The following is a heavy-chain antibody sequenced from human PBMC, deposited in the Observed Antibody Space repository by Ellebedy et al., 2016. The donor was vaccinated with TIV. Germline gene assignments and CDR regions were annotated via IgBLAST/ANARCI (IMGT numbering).Heavy chain of an antibody. V-gene: IGHV4-30-4*01. CDR1: GGSINSGDYY. D-gene: IGHD3-3*01. CDR2: IYYSGTT. J-gene: IGHJ4*02. Sequence: SETLSLXXSVFGGSINSGDYYWSWIRQPPGKGLEWLGYIYYSGTTYYNTSLKSRITISVDTSKNQFSLRLSSVTAADTAVYFCARETDFWSDSSYFDYWGQGILVTISS. CDR3: ARETDFWSDSSYFDY.